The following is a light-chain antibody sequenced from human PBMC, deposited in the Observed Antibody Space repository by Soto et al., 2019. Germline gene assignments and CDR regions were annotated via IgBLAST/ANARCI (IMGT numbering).Light chain of an antibody. CDR3: SSFASTHTYV. V-gene: IGLV2-14*01. CDR2: EVS. CDR1: SSDVGGYNY. Sequence: QSALTQPASVSGSPGQSITISCTGTSSDVGGYNYVSWYQQNPGKAPKLMIHEVSNRPSGVSNRFSGSKSGNTASLTISGLQAEDEADYYCSSFASTHTYVFGTGTKLTVL. J-gene: IGLJ1*01.